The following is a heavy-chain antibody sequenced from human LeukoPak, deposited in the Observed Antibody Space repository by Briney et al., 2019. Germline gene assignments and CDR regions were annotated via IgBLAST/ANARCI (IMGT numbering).Heavy chain of an antibody. CDR3: ARGGSYYWPIDL. V-gene: IGHV1-2*02. J-gene: IGHJ5*02. Sequence: GASVKVSCKASGYTFTDYYLLWVRQAPGQGPEWMGWISPNSGGTNYAQNFKGRVTMTRDTSISTAYLELNSLTSDDTAVYYCARGGSYYWPIDLWGQGTLVTVSS. CDR1: GYTFTDYY. D-gene: IGHD1-26*01. CDR2: ISPNSGGT.